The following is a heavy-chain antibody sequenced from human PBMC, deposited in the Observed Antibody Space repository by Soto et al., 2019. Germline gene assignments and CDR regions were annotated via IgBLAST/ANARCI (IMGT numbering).Heavy chain of an antibody. CDR3: ARVGVLRLD. V-gene: IGHV4-4*02. CDR2: IHHSGTT. CDR1: GGSISSSNW. J-gene: IGHJ4*02. Sequence: QVQLQESGPGLVKPSGTLSLTCAVSGGSISSSNWWSWVRQPPGKGLEWIGEIHHSGTTNYNPPLKSRVTMSVDKSKNQFSLKLSSVTAADTAVYYCARVGVLRLDWGQGTLVPVSS. D-gene: IGHD3-3*01.